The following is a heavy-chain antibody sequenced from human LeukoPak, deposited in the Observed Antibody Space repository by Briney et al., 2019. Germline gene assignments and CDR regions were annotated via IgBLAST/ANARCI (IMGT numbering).Heavy chain of an antibody. J-gene: IGHJ5*02. CDR1: GFPFPTYP. CDR2: ISNDGTNK. V-gene: IGHV3-30-3*01. CDR3: VGDLLREYSGKGSP. Sequence: GGSLRLSCAASGFPFPTYPMHWVRQAPGKGLQWVAAISNDGTNKYYTDSVQGRFTISRDSPVHTLYLQMNSLRHEDTDVYYCVGDLLREYSGKGSPWGQGTLVTVSS. D-gene: IGHD5-12*01.